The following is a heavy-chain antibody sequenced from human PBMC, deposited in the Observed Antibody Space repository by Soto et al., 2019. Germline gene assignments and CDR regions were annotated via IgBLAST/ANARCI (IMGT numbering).Heavy chain of an antibody. Sequence: SETLSLTCTVSGGSISGGGYYWSWIRRHPGKGLEWIGYIYYSGSTYYNPSLKSRVTISVDTSKNQFSLKLSSVTAADTAVYYCARGGDYYDSSGYLSSFDYWGQGTLVTVSS. V-gene: IGHV4-31*03. D-gene: IGHD3-22*01. CDR3: ARGGDYYDSSGYLSSFDY. CDR1: GGSISGGGYY. CDR2: IYYSGST. J-gene: IGHJ4*02.